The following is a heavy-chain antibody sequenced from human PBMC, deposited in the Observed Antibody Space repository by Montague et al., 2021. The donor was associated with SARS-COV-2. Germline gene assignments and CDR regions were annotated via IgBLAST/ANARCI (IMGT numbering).Heavy chain of an antibody. Sequence: SETLSLTCSVSGDAITNHYWSWIRQPTGKGLEWIGRMHFTGKTNFSPFFSSRLTMSADTSKNQFSLKLTSVTAADTAIYFCARDRFDFGAGRQGTIDFWGQGTLVTVSS. J-gene: IGHJ4*02. CDR1: GDAITNHY. CDR2: MHFTGKT. V-gene: IGHV4-4*07. D-gene: IGHD3-10*01. CDR3: ARDRFDFGAGRQGTIDF.